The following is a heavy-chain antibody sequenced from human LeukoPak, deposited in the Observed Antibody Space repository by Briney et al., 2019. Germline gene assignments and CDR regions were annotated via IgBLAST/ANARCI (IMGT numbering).Heavy chain of an antibody. V-gene: IGHV6-1*01. CDR1: GDSVSSNSVA. J-gene: IGHJ4*02. CDR2: TYYRSKWYN. Sequence: SQTLSLTCGISGDSVSSNSVAWTWIRRSPSRGLEWLGRTYYRSKWYNDYAVSVKSRITINPDTSKNQFSLQLDSVTPEDTGVYYCARGGAYFDFWGQGTLVTVSS. D-gene: IGHD3-16*01. CDR3: ARGGAYFDF.